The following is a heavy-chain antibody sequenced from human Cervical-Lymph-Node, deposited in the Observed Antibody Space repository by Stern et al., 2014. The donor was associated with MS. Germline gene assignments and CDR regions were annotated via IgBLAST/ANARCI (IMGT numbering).Heavy chain of an antibody. CDR3: AREDFWNGGHFDN. Sequence: VQLVESGPEVKEPGSSMTVSCKVSGGTFTSDSFSWVRLAPGQGLLWMGRIIPITGLAMVAPKFQGRVTITADKSTKTAYMEMTSLTSEDTAVYYCAREDFWNGGHFDNWGQGTLVTVSS. CDR2: IIPITGLA. CDR1: GGTFTSDS. J-gene: IGHJ4*02. V-gene: IGHV1-69*09. D-gene: IGHD3-3*01.